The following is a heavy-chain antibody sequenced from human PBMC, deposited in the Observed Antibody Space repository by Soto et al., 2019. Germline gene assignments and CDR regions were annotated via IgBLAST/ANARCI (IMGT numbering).Heavy chain of an antibody. CDR3: ARVRLAGGGDNYAIDS. J-gene: IGHJ4*02. CDR2: VSWNSGSI. CDR1: GFTFDDHA. V-gene: IGHV3-9*01. D-gene: IGHD2-21*02. Sequence: EVPLVESGGGLVQPGWSLRLSCAASGFTFDDHAMHWVRQAPGKGLEWVSLVSWNSGSIGYPDSVKGRFTISRDNVKNSLYLLMNSLRVEQTALYYCARVRLAGGGDNYAIDSWGQGILVAVSS.